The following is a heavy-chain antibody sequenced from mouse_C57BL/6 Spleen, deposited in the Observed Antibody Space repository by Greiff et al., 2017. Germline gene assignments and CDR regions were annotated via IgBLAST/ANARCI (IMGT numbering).Heavy chain of an antibody. V-gene: IGHV1-52*01. CDR3: AHGYPGAMDY. Sequence: VQLQQPGAELVRPGSSVKLSCKASGYTFTSYWMHWVKQRPIQGLEWIGNIDPSDSETHYNQKFKDKATLTVDKSSSTAYMQLSSLTSEDSAVYYCAHGYPGAMDYWGQGTSVTVSS. J-gene: IGHJ4*01. CDR2: IDPSDSET. D-gene: IGHD2-2*01. CDR1: GYTFTSYW.